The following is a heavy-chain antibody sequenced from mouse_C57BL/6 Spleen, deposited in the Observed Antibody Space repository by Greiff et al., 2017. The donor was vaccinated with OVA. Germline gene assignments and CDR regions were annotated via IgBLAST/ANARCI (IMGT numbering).Heavy chain of an antibody. J-gene: IGHJ3*01. Sequence: QVQLKQPGAELVMPGASVKLSCKSSGYTFTSYWMHWVKQRPGQGLEWIGEIAPSDSYTNYNQKFKGKSTLTVDKSSSTAYMQLSSLTSEDSAVYYCARERDGIRFAYWGQGTLVTVSA. D-gene: IGHD2-3*01. CDR1: GYTFTSYW. CDR2: IAPSDSYT. CDR3: ARERDGIRFAY. V-gene: IGHV1-69*01.